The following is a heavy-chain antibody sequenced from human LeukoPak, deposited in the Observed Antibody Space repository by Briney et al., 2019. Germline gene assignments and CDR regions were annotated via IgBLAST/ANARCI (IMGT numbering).Heavy chain of an antibody. V-gene: IGHV4-59*01. Sequence: SETLSLTSTVSGGSISSYYWSWIRQPPGKGLEWIGYIYYSGSTNYNPSLKSRVTISVDTSKNQFSLKLSSVTAADTAVYYCARTVTAGWYFDYWGQGTLVTVSS. CDR2: IYYSGST. CDR3: ARTVTAGWYFDY. D-gene: IGHD4-17*01. CDR1: GGSISSYY. J-gene: IGHJ4*02.